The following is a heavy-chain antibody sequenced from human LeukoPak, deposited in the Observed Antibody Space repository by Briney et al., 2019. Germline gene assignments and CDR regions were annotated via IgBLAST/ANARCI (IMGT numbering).Heavy chain of an antibody. V-gene: IGHV3-23*01. J-gene: IGHJ4*02. CDR3: ARGDLRVFDY. Sequence: GGSLRLSCAASGFTFSSYALSWVRQAPGKGLEWVSLIGATGGWAYYSESVKGRFTISRDNSKNTLYLQMNSLRAEDTAVYYCARGDLRVFDYWGQGTLVTVSS. CDR1: GFTFSSYA. D-gene: IGHD6-13*01. CDR2: IGATGGWA.